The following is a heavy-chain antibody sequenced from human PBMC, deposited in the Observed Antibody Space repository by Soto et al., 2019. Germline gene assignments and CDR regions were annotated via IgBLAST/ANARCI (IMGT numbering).Heavy chain of an antibody. CDR2: ISVGSSTT. Sequence: GGSLRLSCAASGFTVSTNYMSWVRQAPGKGLEWVSYISVGSSTTYYADSVEGRFTISRDNAKNSLFLQMNSLRAEDTAVYFCGRVTFKGYDTNDYWGRGTLVTVSS. D-gene: IGHD5-12*01. CDR1: GFTVSTNY. V-gene: IGHV3-48*04. CDR3: GRVTFKGYDTNDY. J-gene: IGHJ4*02.